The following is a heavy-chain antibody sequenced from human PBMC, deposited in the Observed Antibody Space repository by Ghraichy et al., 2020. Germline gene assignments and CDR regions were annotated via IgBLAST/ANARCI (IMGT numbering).Heavy chain of an antibody. CDR1: GYSFTGNY. CDR2: MHPSVVAA. D-gene: IGHD5-12*01. Sequence: ASVKVSCKASGYSFTGNYIHWVRQAPGQGLEWLGLMHPSVVAATYTQRFQGRLAFNSDTSTTTVYMELSSLKYDDTAVYFCAREELRGSNSGYLRHWGQGTQVTVSS. V-gene: IGHV1-46*01. CDR3: AREELRGSNSGYLRH. J-gene: IGHJ4*02.